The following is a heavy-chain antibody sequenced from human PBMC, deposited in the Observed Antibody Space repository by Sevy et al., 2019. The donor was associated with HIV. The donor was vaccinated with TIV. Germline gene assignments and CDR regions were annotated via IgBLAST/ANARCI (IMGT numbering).Heavy chain of an antibody. V-gene: IGHV3-30-3*01. CDR3: ARDDEPDYYYFDMDV. CDR1: GFTFSSYA. CDR2: ISYDGSNK. Sequence: LSLTCAASGFTFSSYAMHWVRQAPGKGLEWVAVISYDGSNKYHADSVKGRFTISRDNSKNTLYLQMDGLRAEDTALYYCARDDEPDYYYFDMDVWGQGTTVTVSS. J-gene: IGHJ6*02.